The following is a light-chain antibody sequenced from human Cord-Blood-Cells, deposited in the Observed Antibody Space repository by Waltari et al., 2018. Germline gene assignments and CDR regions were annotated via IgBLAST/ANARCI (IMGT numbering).Light chain of an antibody. J-gene: IGLJ2*01. Sequence: SYELTQPPSVSVSPGQTASITCSGDKLGAKYACWYQQKPGQSHVLVIYQDSKRPSGIPERFSGSNSGNTATLTISGTQAMDEADYYCRAWDSSTVVFGGGTKLTVL. CDR1: KLGAKY. V-gene: IGLV3-1*01. CDR3: RAWDSSTVV. CDR2: QDS.